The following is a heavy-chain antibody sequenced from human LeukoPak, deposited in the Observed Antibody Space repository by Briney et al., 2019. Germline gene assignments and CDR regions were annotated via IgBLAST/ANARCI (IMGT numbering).Heavy chain of an antibody. CDR3: AKDRECDHTGWFDP. CDR1: GFTFSRYW. CDR2: INRDGSIT. V-gene: IGHV3-74*01. D-gene: IGHD2-21*02. Sequence: GGSLRLSCAASGFTFSRYWMHWVRQPPGKGLVWVSRINRDGSITNYADSVKGRFTISRDNSQNTLYLQMNSLRVEDTAVYYCAKDRECDHTGWFDPWGQGTLVTVSS. J-gene: IGHJ5*02.